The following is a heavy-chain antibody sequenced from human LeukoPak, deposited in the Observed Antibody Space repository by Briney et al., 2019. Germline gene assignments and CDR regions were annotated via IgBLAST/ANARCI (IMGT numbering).Heavy chain of an antibody. CDR3: ARPTPSGSYLNWFDP. Sequence: KPSETLSLTCTVSGGSISGYYWSWIRQPPGKGLEWIGYVYSREKTNYNPSFKSRVTISGDTSKNQFSLKLSSVTAADTAVYYCARPTPSGSYLNWFDPWGQGTLVTVSS. J-gene: IGHJ5*02. D-gene: IGHD1-26*01. V-gene: IGHV4-59*08. CDR1: GGSISGYY. CDR2: VYSREKT.